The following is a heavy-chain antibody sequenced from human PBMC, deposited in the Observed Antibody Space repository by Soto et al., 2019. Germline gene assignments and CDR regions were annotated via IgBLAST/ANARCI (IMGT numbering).Heavy chain of an antibody. J-gene: IGHJ4*02. CDR1: GFKYSKYA. CDR2: ISGSGGST. CDR3: AKRATGTYFDY. D-gene: IGHD1-1*01. V-gene: IGHV3-23*01. Sequence: GGSERRSCEASGFKYSKYAMNSDHQKKGKGLEWVSVISGSGGSTYYADSVKGRFTISRDNSKNTLYLQMNSLRAEDTAVYYCAKRATGTYFDYWGQGTLVTVSS.